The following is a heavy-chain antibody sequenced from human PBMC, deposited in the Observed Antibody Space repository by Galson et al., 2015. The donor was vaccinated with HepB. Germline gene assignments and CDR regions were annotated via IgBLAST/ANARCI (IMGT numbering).Heavy chain of an antibody. J-gene: IGHJ4*02. CDR3: AKGGGIAAAGTPY. V-gene: IGHV3-30*02. CDR2: IRYDGSNK. Sequence: SLRLSCAASGFTFSSYGMHWVRQAPGKGLEWVAFIRYDGSNKYYADSVKGRFTISRDNSKNTLYLQMNSLRAEDTAVYYCAKGGGIAAAGTPYWGQRTLVTVSS. CDR1: GFTFSSYG. D-gene: IGHD6-13*01.